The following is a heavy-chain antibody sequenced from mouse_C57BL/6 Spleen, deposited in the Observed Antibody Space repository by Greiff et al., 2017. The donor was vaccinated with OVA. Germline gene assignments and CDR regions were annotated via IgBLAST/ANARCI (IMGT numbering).Heavy chain of an antibody. CDR1: GYTFTSYW. D-gene: IGHD2-4*01. J-gene: IGHJ3*01. V-gene: IGHV1-72*01. CDR3: ARSDNDYDGFAY. CDR2: IDPNSGGT. Sequence: QVQLKQPGAELVKPGASVKLSCKASGYTFTSYWMHWVKQRPGRGLEWIGRIDPNSGGTKYNEKFKSKATLTVDKPSSTAYMQLSSLTSEDSAVYYCARSDNDYDGFAYWGQGTLVTVSA.